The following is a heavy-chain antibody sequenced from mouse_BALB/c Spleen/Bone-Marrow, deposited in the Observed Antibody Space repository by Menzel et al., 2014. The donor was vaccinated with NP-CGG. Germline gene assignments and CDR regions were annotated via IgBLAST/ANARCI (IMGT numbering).Heavy chain of an antibody. D-gene: IGHD2-2*01. CDR1: GYTFTRYV. V-gene: IGHV1-14*01. CDR3: ASGTPVTSYYALDY. Sequence: EVKVVESGPELVKPGASVKMSCKASGYTFTRYVIHWVRQKPGQGLEWIGYINPYNDGIKYNEKFKGKATPTSDKSSSTAYMELSSLTSEDSAVYYCASGTPVTSYYALDYWGQGTSVTVSS. J-gene: IGHJ4*01. CDR2: INPYNDGI.